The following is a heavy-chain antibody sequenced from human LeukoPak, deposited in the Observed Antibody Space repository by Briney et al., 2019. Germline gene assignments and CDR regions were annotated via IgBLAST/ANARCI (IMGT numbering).Heavy chain of an antibody. V-gene: IGHV3-23*01. CDR3: AELGITMIGGV. J-gene: IGHJ6*04. Sequence: QPGGSLRLSCAASGFTFSNYAMSWVRQAPGKGLEWVSAISGSGDNTYYADSVKGRFTVSRDNSKNTLYVQMKSLRAEDTAVYYCAELGITMIGGVWGKGTTVTVSS. CDR2: ISGSGDNT. D-gene: IGHD3-10*02. CDR1: GFTFSNYA.